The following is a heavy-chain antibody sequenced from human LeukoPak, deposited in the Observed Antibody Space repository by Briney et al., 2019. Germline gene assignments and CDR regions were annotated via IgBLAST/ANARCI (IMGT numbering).Heavy chain of an antibody. CDR2: VYYSGDT. CDR1: GFTFDDYA. Sequence: LRLSCAASGFTFDDYAMHWIRQPPGKGLEWIGYVYYSGDTNYNPSLKSRVTMSLDTSKNQVSLRLSSVTAADTAVYYCARHPFATPFDHWGRGTLLTVSS. D-gene: IGHD2-15*01. J-gene: IGHJ4*02. CDR3: ARHPFATPFDH. V-gene: IGHV4-59*08.